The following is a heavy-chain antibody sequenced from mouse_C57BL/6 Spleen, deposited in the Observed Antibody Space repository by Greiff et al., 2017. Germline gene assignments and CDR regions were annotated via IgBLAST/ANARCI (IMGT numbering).Heavy chain of an antibody. CDR1: GYTFTDYE. J-gene: IGHJ2*01. D-gene: IGHD1-1*01. V-gene: IGHV1-15*01. CDR2: IDPETGGT. Sequence: QVQLQQSGAELVRPGASVTLSCKASGYTFTDYEMHWVKQTPVHGLEWIGAIDPETGGTAYNQKFKGKAILTADKSSSTAYMELRSLTSEDSAVYYWTRSITTVVSYYFDYWGQGTTLTVSS. CDR3: TRSITTVVSYYFDY.